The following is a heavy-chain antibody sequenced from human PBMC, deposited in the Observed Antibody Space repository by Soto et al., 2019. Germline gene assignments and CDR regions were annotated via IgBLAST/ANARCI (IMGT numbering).Heavy chain of an antibody. CDR3: ARPPLPGYSIHFNS. V-gene: IGHV5-51*01. D-gene: IGHD2-15*01. CDR2: VYPRDSDT. Sequence: GESLKISCKASGYIFIDYWIGWVRQMPGKGLEWMGIVYPRDSDTRYSPSFQGQVTISADRSTGTAFLQWRSLKASDIALYYCARPPLPGYSIHFNSWGQGTLVTVS. J-gene: IGHJ4*02. CDR1: GYIFIDYW.